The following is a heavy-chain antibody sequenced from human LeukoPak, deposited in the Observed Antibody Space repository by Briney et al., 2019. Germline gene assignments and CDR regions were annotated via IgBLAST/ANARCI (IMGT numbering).Heavy chain of an antibody. CDR3: AKDLSYGSNWLDP. D-gene: IGHD5-18*01. V-gene: IGHV3-33*06. CDR2: IWYDGSKK. J-gene: IGHJ5*02. Sequence: GRSLRLSCAASGFTFSSHGMHWVRQAPGKGLGWVALIWYDGSKKYYADSVKGRFTISRDDSKNTLYLQMNSLRAEDTAMYYCAKDLSYGSNWLDPWGQGTLVTVSS. CDR1: GFTFSSHG.